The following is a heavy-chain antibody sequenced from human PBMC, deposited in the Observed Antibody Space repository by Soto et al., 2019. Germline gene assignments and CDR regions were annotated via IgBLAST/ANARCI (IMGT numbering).Heavy chain of an antibody. CDR2: IDPSDSST. J-gene: IGHJ6*02. CDR1: GYSFITYW. D-gene: IGHD4-4*01. CDR3: ARLRGDGFSNPSNMDV. Sequence: PGESLKISCQGSGYSFITYWITWVRQMPGKGLEWMGRIDPSDSSTNYSPSFQGHVTISADKSINTAYLQWSSLKASDTAMFYCARLRGDGFSNPSNMDVWGQGTTVTVSS. V-gene: IGHV5-10-1*01.